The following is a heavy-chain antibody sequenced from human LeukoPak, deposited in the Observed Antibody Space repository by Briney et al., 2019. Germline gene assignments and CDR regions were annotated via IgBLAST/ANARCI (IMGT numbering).Heavy chain of an antibody. CDR1: GYTFTSYA. D-gene: IGHD7-27*01. CDR3: ARGVLGISRWFDP. Sequence: ASVKVSCKASGYTFTSYAMHWVRQAPGQRLEWMGWINAGNGNTKYSQKFQGRVTITTDESTSTAYMELSSLRSEDTAVYYCARGVLGISRWFDPWGQGTLVTVSS. CDR2: INAGNGNT. V-gene: IGHV1-3*01. J-gene: IGHJ5*02.